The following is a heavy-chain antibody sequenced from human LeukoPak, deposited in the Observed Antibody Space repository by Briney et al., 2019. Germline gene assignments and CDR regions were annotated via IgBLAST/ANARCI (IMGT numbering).Heavy chain of an antibody. V-gene: IGHV4-59*01. CDR2: IYSSGGT. Sequence: SETLSLTCSVSGGSISGYYWSWIRQPPGKGLEWIGYIYSSGGTNYNPSLKSRVTISLDTSKNQFSLRLSSVTAADTAVYYCARDFCSGGSCYSYFHYWGQGTLVTV. CDR3: ARDFCSGGSCYSYFHY. CDR1: GGSISGYY. J-gene: IGHJ4*02. D-gene: IGHD2-15*01.